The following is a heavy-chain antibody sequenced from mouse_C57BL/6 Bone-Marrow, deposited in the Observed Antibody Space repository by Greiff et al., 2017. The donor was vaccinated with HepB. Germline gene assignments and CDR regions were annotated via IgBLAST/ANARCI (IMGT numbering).Heavy chain of an antibody. J-gene: IGHJ4*01. CDR3: TTYYYGSSDYAMDY. CDR2: IEPENGDT. D-gene: IGHD1-1*01. CDR1: GFNIKDDY. Sequence: EVKLQESGAELVRPGASVKLSCTASGFNIKDDYMHWVKQRPEQGLEWIGWIEPENGDTEYASKFQGKATITADTSSNTAYLQLSSLTSEDTAVYYCTTYYYGSSDYAMDYWGQGTSVTVSS. V-gene: IGHV14-4*01.